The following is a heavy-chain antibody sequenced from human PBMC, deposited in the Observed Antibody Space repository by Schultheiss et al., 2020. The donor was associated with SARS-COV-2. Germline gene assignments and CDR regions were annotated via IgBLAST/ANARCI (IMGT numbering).Heavy chain of an antibody. Sequence: SVKVSCKASGGTFSSYAIRWVRQAPGQGLVWMGGIIPIFGTANYAQKFQGRVTITADESTSTAYMELSSLRSEDTAVYYCARTNPLRGSSGWYGVDYWGQGTLVTVSS. CDR3: ARTNPLRGSSGWYGVDY. V-gene: IGHV1-69*13. D-gene: IGHD6-19*01. CDR2: IIPIFGTA. J-gene: IGHJ4*02. CDR1: GGTFSSYA.